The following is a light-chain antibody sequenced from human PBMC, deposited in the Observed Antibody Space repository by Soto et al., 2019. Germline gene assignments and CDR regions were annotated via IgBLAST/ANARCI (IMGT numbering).Light chain of an antibody. V-gene: IGKV1-5*03. CDR2: TAS. CDR1: QSISSW. CDR3: QQYNAYSGLT. J-gene: IGKJ4*01. Sequence: EIQVTQSPSTLSASVGDRVTITCRASQSISSWLAWYQQKPGKAPKLLIYTASTLESGVRSRFRGSGSGTEFTLTISSLQPDDFATYHCQQYNAYSGLTFGGGTKVEIK.